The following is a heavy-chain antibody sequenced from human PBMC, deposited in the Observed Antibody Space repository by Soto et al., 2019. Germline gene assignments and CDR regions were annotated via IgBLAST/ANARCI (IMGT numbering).Heavy chain of an antibody. CDR1: GYDFTAYD. V-gene: IGHV1-8*02. J-gene: IGHJ6*02. D-gene: IGHD6-13*01. CDR3: GRGPSPRAPAGGTPYYYAMDV. Sequence: ASVKVSCKTSGYDFTAYDINWVRQASGQGLEWMGWMNPINGATGSARRFQGRVSMTRNTATGTAYLELTSLRSDDTGVYYCGRGPSPRAPAGGTPYYYAMDVWGQGTTVTVS. CDR2: MNPINGAT.